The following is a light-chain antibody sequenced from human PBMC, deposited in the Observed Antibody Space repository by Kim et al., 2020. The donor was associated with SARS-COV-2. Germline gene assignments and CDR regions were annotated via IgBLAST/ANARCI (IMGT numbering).Light chain of an antibody. V-gene: IGLV1-44*01. CDR2: SND. J-gene: IGLJ3*02. CDR1: NSNIGSNV. CDR3: AAWDDSLKGSV. Sequence: GQRVTIACSGSNSNIGSNVVNWYQQLPGTAPKLLLYSNDYRPSGVPDRFSGSKSGTSASLAISGLQSEDEADYYCAAWDDSLKGSVFGGGTQLTVL.